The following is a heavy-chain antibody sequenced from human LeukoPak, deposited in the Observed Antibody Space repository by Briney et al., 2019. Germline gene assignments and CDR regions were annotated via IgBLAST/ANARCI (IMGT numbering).Heavy chain of an antibody. D-gene: IGHD3-16*01. CDR3: ARAPIPYDRSRTDYRFDP. CDR2: IYYSGST. V-gene: IGHV4-59*01. CDR1: GASISSYY. Sequence: SETLSLTCSVSGASISSYYWSWIRQPPGKGLEWIGYIYYSGSTNHNPSLKSRVTISLDTSKSQFSLKLTSVTAADTAVYYCARAPIPYDRSRTDYRFDPWGQGTLVTVAS. J-gene: IGHJ5*02.